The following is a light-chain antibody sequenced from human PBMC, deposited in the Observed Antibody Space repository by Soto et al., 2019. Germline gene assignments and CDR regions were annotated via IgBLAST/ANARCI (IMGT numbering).Light chain of an antibody. CDR2: GAF. CDR1: QSISSTY. J-gene: IGKJ3*01. V-gene: IGKV3-20*01. Sequence: EIVLTQSPGTLSVSPGERATLFCRARQSISSTYLAWYQKKPGQAPRLLLYGAFNRATGIPDRFSGSGSGTYFFLPISRLEPEAFAFYYWQQYVSSSFAFGPGTQVEI. CDR3: QQYVSSSFA.